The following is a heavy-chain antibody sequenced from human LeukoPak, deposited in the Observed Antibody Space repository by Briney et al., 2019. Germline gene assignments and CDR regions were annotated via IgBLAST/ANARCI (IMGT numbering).Heavy chain of an antibody. J-gene: IGHJ4*02. Sequence: ASVKVSCKASGYTFTSYDINWVRQATGQGLEWMGWMNPNSGNTGYAQKFQGRVTMTRNTSISTAYMELSSLRSEDTAVYYCARGGRSYYDSSGYYRLPDYWGQGTLVTVSS. CDR2: MNPNSGNT. CDR3: ARGGRSYYDSSGYYRLPDY. D-gene: IGHD3-22*01. V-gene: IGHV1-8*01. CDR1: GYTFTSYD.